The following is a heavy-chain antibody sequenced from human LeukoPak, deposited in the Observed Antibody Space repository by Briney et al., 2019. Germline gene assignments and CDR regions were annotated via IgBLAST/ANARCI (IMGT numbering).Heavy chain of an antibody. CDR3: ARGSGVTPVDY. CDR1: GGSISSYW. D-gene: IGHD4-11*01. Sequence: PSETLSLTCTVSGGSISSYWWSWIRQPPGKGLECTGYIYYSGSTNYNPSLKSRVTISVDTSKNQFSLKLSSVTAADTAVYYCARGSGVTPVDYWGQGTLVTVSS. J-gene: IGHJ4*02. CDR2: IYYSGST. V-gene: IGHV4-59*01.